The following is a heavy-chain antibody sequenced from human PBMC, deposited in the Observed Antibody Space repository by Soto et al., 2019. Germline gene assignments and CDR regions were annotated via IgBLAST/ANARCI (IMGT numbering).Heavy chain of an antibody. CDR3: AREVGGFYYYYYMDV. CDR1: GFTFTSYA. Sequence: EVQLLESGGGLVQPGGSLRLSCAASGFTFTSYAMSWVRQAPGNGLEWVSAISGSGGSTYYADSVKGRFTIHRDNSKNTLYLQMDRLRADDTAVYVCAREVGGFYYYYYMDVWGKWTTVTVSS. CDR2: ISGSGGST. J-gene: IGHJ6*03. V-gene: IGHV3-23*01. D-gene: IGHD3-16*01.